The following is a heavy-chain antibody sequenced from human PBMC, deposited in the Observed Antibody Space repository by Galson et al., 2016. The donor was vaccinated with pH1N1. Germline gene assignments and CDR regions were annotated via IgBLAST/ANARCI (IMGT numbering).Heavy chain of an antibody. V-gene: IGHV3-53*01. CDR3: ASSHITIFGLPPGYAFDI. D-gene: IGHD3-3*01. CDR1: GFTVSSKY. CDR2: IYSGGST. Sequence: SLRLSCAASGFTVSSKYMSWVRQAPGKGLEWVSVIYSGGSTYYADSVKGRFTISRDTSKNTLYLQMNSLRAGDTAVYYCASSHITIFGLPPGYAFDIWGQGTMVTVSS. J-gene: IGHJ3*02.